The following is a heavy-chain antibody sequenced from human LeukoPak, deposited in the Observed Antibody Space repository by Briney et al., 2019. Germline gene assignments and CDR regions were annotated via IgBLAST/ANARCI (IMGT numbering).Heavy chain of an antibody. V-gene: IGHV1-2*02. CDR2: INPNSGGT. J-gene: IGHJ4*02. D-gene: IGHD6-13*01. CDR1: GYTFTGYY. Sequence: EASVKVSCKASGYTFTGYYMHWVRQAPGHGLEWMGWINPNSGGTNYAQKFQGRVTMTRDTSISTAYMELSRLRSDDTAVYYCARGSRYYSSSWLAYDYWGQGTLVTVSS. CDR3: ARGSRYYSSSWLAYDY.